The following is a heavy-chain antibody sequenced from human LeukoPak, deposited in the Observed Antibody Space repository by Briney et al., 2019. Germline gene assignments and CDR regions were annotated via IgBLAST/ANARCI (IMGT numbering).Heavy chain of an antibody. J-gene: IGHJ6*03. CDR3: ARDPRTSCYTTYYYYMEV. Sequence: GGSLRLSCAASGFTVSSNYMSWVRQAPGKGLEWVSVIYSCDSTYYADSVKGRFTISRDNSKNTLYLQMNSLRVEDTAVYYCARDPRTSCYTTYYYYMEVWGKGTTVTVSS. CDR2: IYSCDST. D-gene: IGHD2-2*02. CDR1: GFTVSSNY. V-gene: IGHV3-66*01.